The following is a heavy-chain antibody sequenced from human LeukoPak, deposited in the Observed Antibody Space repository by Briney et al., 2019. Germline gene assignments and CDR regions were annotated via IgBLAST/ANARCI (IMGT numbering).Heavy chain of an antibody. V-gene: IGHV4-39*01. CDR1: GGSISNSDYY. Sequence: SETLSLTCTVSGGSISNSDYYWGWIRQPPGKGLEWIGNIYYDGRTYSNAPLKSRVTLSVDTSNNQFSLKLSSVTAADTAVYYCARYDGSGYYPYFDSWGQGSLVTVSS. D-gene: IGHD3-22*01. CDR3: ARYDGSGYYPYFDS. J-gene: IGHJ4*02. CDR2: IYYDGRT.